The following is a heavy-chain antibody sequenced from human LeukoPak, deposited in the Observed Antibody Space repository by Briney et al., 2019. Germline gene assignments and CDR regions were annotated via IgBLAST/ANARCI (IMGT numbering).Heavy chain of an antibody. D-gene: IGHD4-17*01. Sequence: QPGASLRLSCAASGFTFSSYAMSWVRQAPGKGLEWVSAISGSGGTTYYADSVKGRFTISRANSKTTLQLHTNRLGVTATDMYECAKSPGYCDYLIDYWGQGTLVTVSS. J-gene: IGHJ4*02. CDR3: AKSPGYCDYLIDY. V-gene: IGHV3-23*01. CDR2: ISGSGGTT. CDR1: GFTFSSYA.